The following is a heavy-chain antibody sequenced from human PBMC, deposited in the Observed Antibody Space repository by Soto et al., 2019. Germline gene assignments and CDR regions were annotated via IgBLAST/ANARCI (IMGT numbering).Heavy chain of an antibody. CDR3: TRGGDPYKTGH. CDR1: GGSMTGFY. V-gene: IGHV4-59*01. CDR2: IYYSGNT. D-gene: IGHD2-21*01. J-gene: IGHJ4*02. Sequence: SETLSLTCTVSGGSMTGFYWSWIRQPPGKGLGWIGFIYYSGNTNYNPSLKGRVTMSVDTSKNQFSLKLTSVNTADTAIYYCTRGGDPYKTGHWGQGTLVTVSS.